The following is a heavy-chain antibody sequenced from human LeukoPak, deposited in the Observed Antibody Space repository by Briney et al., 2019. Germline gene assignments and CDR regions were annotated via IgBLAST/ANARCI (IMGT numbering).Heavy chain of an antibody. Sequence: GGSLRLSCAVSGFSVTNNYMSWVRQAPGKGLEWVSVFYVGGATYYADSVKGRFTISRDNSENTLYLQVKSLRAEDTAVYYCARGDGYNFFDYWGQGTLVTVSS. D-gene: IGHD5-24*01. J-gene: IGHJ4*02. V-gene: IGHV3-53*01. CDR3: ARGDGYNFFDY. CDR2: FYVGGAT. CDR1: GFSVTNNY.